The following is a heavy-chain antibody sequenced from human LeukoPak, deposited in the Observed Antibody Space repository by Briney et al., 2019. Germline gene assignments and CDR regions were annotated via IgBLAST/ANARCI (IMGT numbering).Heavy chain of an antibody. CDR1: GFTFSSYA. CDR2: STWNGGST. J-gene: IGHJ2*01. Sequence: GGSLRLSCAASGFTFSSYAMSWVRQGPGKGLECVSGSTWNGGSTGYADSVKGRFTISRDNAKNSLYLQMNSLGAEDTALYYCAREPSVVGDMIVVARYFDLWGRGTLVTVSS. D-gene: IGHD3-22*01. V-gene: IGHV3-20*04. CDR3: AREPSVVGDMIVVARYFDL.